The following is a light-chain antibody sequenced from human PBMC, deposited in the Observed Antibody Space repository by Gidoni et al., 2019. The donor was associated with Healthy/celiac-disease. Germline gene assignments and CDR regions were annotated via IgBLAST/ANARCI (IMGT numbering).Light chain of an antibody. CDR2: AAS. Sequence: DIQMTQSPSSLSASVGDRVTITCRASQSISSYLNWYQQKPGKAPKLLIYAASSLQSGVPSRFSGSGSGTDFTLTNSSLQPEDFATYYCRQCYSTLTFGQGTRLEIK. V-gene: IGKV1-39*01. CDR1: QSISSY. CDR3: RQCYSTLT. J-gene: IGKJ5*01.